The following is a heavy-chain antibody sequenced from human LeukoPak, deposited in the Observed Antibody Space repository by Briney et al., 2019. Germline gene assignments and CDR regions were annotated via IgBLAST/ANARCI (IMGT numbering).Heavy chain of an antibody. V-gene: IGHV3-30-3*01. CDR1: GFTFSSYA. Sequence: PGRSLRLSCAASGFTFSSYAMHWVRQAPGKGLEWVAVISYDGSNKYYADSVKGRFTISRDNSKNTLYLQMNSLRAEDTAVYYCASTVVTPALDYWGQGTLVTVSS. CDR2: ISYDGSNK. D-gene: IGHD4-23*01. CDR3: ASTVVTPALDY. J-gene: IGHJ4*02.